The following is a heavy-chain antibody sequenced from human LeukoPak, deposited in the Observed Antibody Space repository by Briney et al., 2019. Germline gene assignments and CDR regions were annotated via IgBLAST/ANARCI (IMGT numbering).Heavy chain of an antibody. CDR1: GYTFTGYY. CDR3: ARAWSSPFYYYYYMDV. Sequence: ASVKVSCKASGYTFTGYYMHRVRQAPGQGLEWMGRTKPNSGGTNYAQKLQGRVTMTTDTSTSTAYMELRSLRSDDTAVYYCARAWSSPFYYYYYMDVWGKGTTVTVSS. D-gene: IGHD1-26*01. CDR2: TKPNSGGT. J-gene: IGHJ6*03. V-gene: IGHV1-2*06.